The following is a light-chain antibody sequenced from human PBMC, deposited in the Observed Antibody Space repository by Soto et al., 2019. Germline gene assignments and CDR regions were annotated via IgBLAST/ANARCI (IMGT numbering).Light chain of an antibody. CDR1: SSDVGSYNY. V-gene: IGLV2-14*01. CDR2: DVS. J-gene: IGLJ2*01. CDR3: SSYTTSSSHVV. Sequence: QSALTQPASVSGSPGQSITISCTGTSSDVGSYNYVSWYQQYPGKAPKLMIYDVSNRPSGVSYRFSGSKSGNTASLTISGIRAEDEADDDCSSYTTSSSHVVFGGGTKLTVL.